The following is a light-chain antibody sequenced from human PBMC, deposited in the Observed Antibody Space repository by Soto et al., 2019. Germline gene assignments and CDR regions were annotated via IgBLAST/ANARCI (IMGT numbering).Light chain of an antibody. CDR1: QSVLYSSNNKNY. V-gene: IGKV4-1*01. Sequence: DIVMTQSPDSLAVSLGERATINCKSSQSVLYSSNNKNYLAWYQQKPGQPPKLLIYWASTRESGVPDRFSVSGSGTDFTLTISSLQAEDVAVYYCQQYYSTPPYTFCQGTKLEIK. CDR2: WAS. CDR3: QQYYSTPPYT. J-gene: IGKJ2*01.